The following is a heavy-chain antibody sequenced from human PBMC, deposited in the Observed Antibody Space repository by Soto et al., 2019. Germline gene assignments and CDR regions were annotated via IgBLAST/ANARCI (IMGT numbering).Heavy chain of an antibody. Sequence: EVQLVESGGGLVQPGGSLRLSCAASGFTFGNAWMSWVRQAPGKGLEWVGCIKTKTDRGTTEYAAPVKGRFTISRDDSKNTLSLQMNSLKTEDTAVYYCTTGISGNWGQGTLVTVSS. V-gene: IGHV3-15*01. D-gene: IGHD3-10*01. CDR3: TTGISGN. CDR2: IKTKTDRGTT. J-gene: IGHJ4*02. CDR1: GFTFGNAW.